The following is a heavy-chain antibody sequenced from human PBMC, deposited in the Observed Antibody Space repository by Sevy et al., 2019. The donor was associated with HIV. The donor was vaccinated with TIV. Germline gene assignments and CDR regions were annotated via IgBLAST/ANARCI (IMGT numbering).Heavy chain of an antibody. D-gene: IGHD6-19*01. CDR1: GFTVSSVY. CDR2: IYDAGST. Sequence: GGFLRLSCAASGFTVSSVYMSWVRQAPGKGLEWVSLIYDAGSTYFADSMEGRFTISRDDSKNTLYLQMNSLRAEDTAVYFCARESGYSSSPGAFDIWGQGTMVTVSS. CDR3: ARESGYSSSPGAFDI. J-gene: IGHJ3*02. V-gene: IGHV3-53*01.